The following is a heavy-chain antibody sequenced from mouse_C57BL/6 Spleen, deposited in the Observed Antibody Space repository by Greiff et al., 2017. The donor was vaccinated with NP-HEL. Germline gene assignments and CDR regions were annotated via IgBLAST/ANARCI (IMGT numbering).Heavy chain of an antibody. D-gene: IGHD1-1*01. Sequence: QVQLQQSGAELAKPGASVKLSCKASGYTFTSYWMHWVKQRPGQGLEWIGYINPSSGYTKYNQKFKDKATLTADKSSSTAYMQLSSLTYEDSAVYYCARITTEDYYAMDYWGQGTSVTVSS. J-gene: IGHJ4*01. V-gene: IGHV1-7*01. CDR3: ARITTEDYYAMDY. CDR1: GYTFTSYW. CDR2: INPSSGYT.